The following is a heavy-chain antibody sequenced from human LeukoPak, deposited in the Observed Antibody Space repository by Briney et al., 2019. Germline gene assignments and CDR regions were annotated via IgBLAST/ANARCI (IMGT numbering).Heavy chain of an antibody. V-gene: IGHV4-39*01. CDR1: GGPIRNSSYY. CDR3: ARVTGTTPTPYYYYMDV. CDR2: IYYSGRT. J-gene: IGHJ6*03. Sequence: SETLSLTCAVSGGPIRNSSYYWAWIRQPPGKGLEWIGNIYYSGRTYYNPSLKSRVTISVDTSRNQFSLRLDSVTAADTAVYYCARVTGTTPTPYYYYMDVWGKGTTVTVSS. D-gene: IGHD1-7*01.